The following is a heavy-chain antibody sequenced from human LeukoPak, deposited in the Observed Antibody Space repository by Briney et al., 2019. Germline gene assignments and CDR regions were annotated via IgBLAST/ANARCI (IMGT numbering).Heavy chain of an antibody. CDR2: IRYDGSNK. CDR3: AGGDSGSYYEFDY. Sequence: GGSLRLSCAASGFTFSSYGMHWVRQAPGKGLEWVAFIRYDGSNKYYADSVKGRFTISRDNSKNTLYLQMNSLRAEDTAVYYCAGGDSGSYYEFDYWGQGTLVTVSS. J-gene: IGHJ4*02. CDR1: GFTFSSYG. D-gene: IGHD1-26*01. V-gene: IGHV3-30*02.